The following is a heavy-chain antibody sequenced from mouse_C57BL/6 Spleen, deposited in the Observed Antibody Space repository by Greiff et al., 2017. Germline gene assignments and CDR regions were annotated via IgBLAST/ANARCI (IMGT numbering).Heavy chain of an antibody. CDR2: IYPGDGDT. V-gene: IGHV1-82*01. D-gene: IGHD2-3*01. CDR3: ARSVYDGYYDYAMDY. Sequence: VQLQQSGPELVKPGASVKISCKASGYAFSSSWMNWVKQRPGKGLEWIGRIYPGDGDTNYNGKFKGKATLTADKSSSTAYMQLSSLTSEDSAVYFCARSVYDGYYDYAMDYWGQGTSVTVSS. J-gene: IGHJ4*01. CDR1: GYAFSSSW.